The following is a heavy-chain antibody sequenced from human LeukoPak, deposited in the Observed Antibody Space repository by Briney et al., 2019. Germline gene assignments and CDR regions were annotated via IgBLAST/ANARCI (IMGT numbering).Heavy chain of an antibody. CDR1: GYTFTSYG. D-gene: IGHD3-10*01. J-gene: IGHJ3*02. Sequence: ASVEVSCKASGYTFTSYGINWVRQAPGQGLEWMGWISVYNGNANYAQKFQGRVTMTTDISTSTAYMELSSLRSEDTAVYYCASTHYYGSGLDAFDIWGQGTMVTVSS. V-gene: IGHV1-18*01. CDR2: ISVYNGNA. CDR3: ASTHYYGSGLDAFDI.